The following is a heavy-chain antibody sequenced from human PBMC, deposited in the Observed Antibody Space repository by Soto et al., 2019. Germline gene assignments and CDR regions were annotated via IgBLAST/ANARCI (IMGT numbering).Heavy chain of an antibody. CDR1: GASINTGGYY. CDR2: IYYTGST. D-gene: IGHD2-15*01. J-gene: IGHJ6*02. Sequence: PSETLSLTCNVSGASINTGGYYWSWIRQPPGKGLEWIGYIYYTGSTNYNPSLKSRVTISLDTSRNQFSLKLSSVTAADTAVYYCARVRGYCSGGSCYSPTEYYYGMDVWGQGTTVTVSS. CDR3: ARVRGYCSGGSCYSPTEYYYGMDV. V-gene: IGHV4-61*08.